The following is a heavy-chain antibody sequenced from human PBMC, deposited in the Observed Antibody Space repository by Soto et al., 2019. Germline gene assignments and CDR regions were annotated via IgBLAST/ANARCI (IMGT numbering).Heavy chain of an antibody. CDR1: GFSFKESA. Sequence: GVLRLSCAASGFSFKESAMKWLLQSPVKGLEWVASISDTGASTWYAESVRGRLSISRDNSKNTLYLQMNSLRGEDTAVYYCAKGRGSGWAWYFDNWGQGTLVTVSS. V-gene: IGHV3-23*01. D-gene: IGHD6-19*01. CDR3: AKGRGSGWAWYFDN. CDR2: ISDTGAST. J-gene: IGHJ4*02.